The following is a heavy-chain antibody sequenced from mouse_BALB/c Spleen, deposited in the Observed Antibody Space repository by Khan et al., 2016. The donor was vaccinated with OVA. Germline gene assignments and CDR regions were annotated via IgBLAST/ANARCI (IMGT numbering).Heavy chain of an antibody. CDR3: SILQ. CDR1: GFTFSNFW. V-gene: IGHV6-6*02. J-gene: IGHJ2*01. D-gene: IGHD6-1*01. CDR2: ISMNCDDYVS. Sequence: EVELVESGGGLVQPGGSMKLSCVASGFTFSNFWMSWVRQSPEKGLEWVAAISMNCDDYVSHDAESGRGRFTSSRAEYKLSVYMQMNTLRADDTGIYYGSILQWGQGTTLTVSS.